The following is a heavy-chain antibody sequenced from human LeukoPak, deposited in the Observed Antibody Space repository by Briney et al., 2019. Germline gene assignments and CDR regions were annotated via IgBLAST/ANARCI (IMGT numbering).Heavy chain of an antibody. CDR3: ASHYTVKGGSFDY. D-gene: IGHD4-11*01. Sequence: SETLSLTCTVSGGSISSGSYYWSWIRQPPGKGLEWIGCIYYSGSTNYNPSLKSRVTISVDTSKNQFSLKLSSVTAADTAVYYCASHYTVKGGSFDYWGQGTLVTVSS. CDR2: IYYSGST. V-gene: IGHV4-61*01. CDR1: GGSISSGSYY. J-gene: IGHJ4*02.